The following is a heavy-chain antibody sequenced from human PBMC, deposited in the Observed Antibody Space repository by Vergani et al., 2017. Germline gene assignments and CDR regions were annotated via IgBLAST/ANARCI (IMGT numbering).Heavy chain of an antibody. CDR1: GGSFSGYY. Sequence: HVQLQQWSAGLLKPSETLSLTCAVYGGSFSGYYWSWIRQPPGKGLEWIGEINHSGSTNYNPSLKSRVTISVDTSKNQFSLKLSSVTAADTAVYYCARERGSSTSCYRERYYYYGMDVWGQGTTVTVSS. CDR2: INHSGST. CDR3: ARERGSSTSCYRERYYYYGMDV. V-gene: IGHV4-34*01. J-gene: IGHJ6*02. D-gene: IGHD2-2*01.